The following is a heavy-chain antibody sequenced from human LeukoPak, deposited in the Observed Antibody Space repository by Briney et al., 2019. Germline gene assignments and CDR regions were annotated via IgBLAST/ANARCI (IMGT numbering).Heavy chain of an antibody. CDR2: IRSKANTYAT. CDR1: GFTFSGSA. D-gene: IGHD6-13*01. Sequence: PGGSLRLSCAASGFTFSGSAMHWVRQASGKGLEWVGRIRSKANTYATAYAASVKGRFTISRDDSKNTAYLQMNSLKTEDTAVYYCTTEGSSSWYISYYYYYYMDVWGKGTTVTVSS. CDR3: TTEGSSSWYISYYYYYYMDV. V-gene: IGHV3-73*01. J-gene: IGHJ6*03.